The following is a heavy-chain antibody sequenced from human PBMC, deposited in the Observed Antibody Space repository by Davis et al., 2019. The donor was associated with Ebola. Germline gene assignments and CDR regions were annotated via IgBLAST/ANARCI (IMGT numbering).Heavy chain of an antibody. CDR3: ARGGYIAVADPTNWFDP. Sequence: LRLSCAISGDSVSSNSAAWNWIRQSPSRGLEWLGRTYYRSKWYNDYAVSVKSRITINPDTSKNQFSLQLNSVTPEDTAVYYCARGGYIAVADPTNWFDPWGQGTLVTVSS. V-gene: IGHV6-1*01. D-gene: IGHD6-19*01. CDR1: GDSVSSNSAA. CDR2: TYYRSKWYN. J-gene: IGHJ5*02.